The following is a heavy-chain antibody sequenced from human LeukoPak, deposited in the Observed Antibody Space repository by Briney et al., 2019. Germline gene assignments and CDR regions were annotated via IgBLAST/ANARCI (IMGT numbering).Heavy chain of an antibody. CDR3: AVAATPHYYYYYYYMDV. J-gene: IGHJ6*03. CDR2: MNPNSGNT. D-gene: IGHD2-15*01. V-gene: IGHV1-8*01. CDR1: GYTFTSYD. Sequence: GASVKVSCKASGYTFTSYDINWVRQATGQGLEWMGWMNPNSGNTGYAQKFQGRVTMTRNTSISTAYMELSSLRSEDTAVYYCAVAATPHYYYYYYYMDVWGKGTTVTVSS.